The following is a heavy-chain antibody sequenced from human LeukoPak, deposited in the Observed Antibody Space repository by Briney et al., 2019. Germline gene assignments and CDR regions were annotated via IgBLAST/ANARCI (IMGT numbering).Heavy chain of an antibody. CDR1: GGSISSSSYY. Sequence: SETLSLTCTVSGGSISSSSYYWGWIRQPPGKGLEWIGSIYYSGSTYYNPSLKSRVTISVDTSKNQFSLKLTSVTAADTAVYYCARRRSSSYGYYFDYWGQGTLVTVSS. CDR3: ARRRSSSYGYYFDY. CDR2: IYYSGST. J-gene: IGHJ4*02. V-gene: IGHV4-39*01. D-gene: IGHD5-18*01.